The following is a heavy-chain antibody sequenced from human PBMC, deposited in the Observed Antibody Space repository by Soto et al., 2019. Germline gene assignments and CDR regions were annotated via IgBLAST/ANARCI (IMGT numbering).Heavy chain of an antibody. CDR1: GYTFTSYD. V-gene: IGHV1-8*01. Sequence: ASVKVSCKASGYTFTSYDINWVRQATGQGLERIGWMNPNRGNTGYAQKVQGRVTMSRNTSISTAYMELSSLRSEDTAVEYCARIKKGLWSGGSCYRWFDPWGQGTLVTVFS. CDR3: ARIKKGLWSGGSCYRWFDP. CDR2: MNPNRGNT. D-gene: IGHD2-15*01. J-gene: IGHJ5*02.